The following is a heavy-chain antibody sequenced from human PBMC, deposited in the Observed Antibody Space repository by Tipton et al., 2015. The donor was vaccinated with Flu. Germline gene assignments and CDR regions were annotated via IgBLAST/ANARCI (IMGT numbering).Heavy chain of an antibody. D-gene: IGHD3-10*01. Sequence: TLSLTCTVSGGSISSYYWSWIRQPAGKGLEWIGRIYTSGSTNYNPSLKSRVTMSVDTSKNQFSLKLSSVTAADTAVYYCARDISVYGSGSYLVLDYWGQGTLVTVSS. CDR3: ARDISVYGSGSYLVLDY. CDR2: IYTSGST. V-gene: IGHV4-4*07. J-gene: IGHJ4*02. CDR1: GGSISSYY.